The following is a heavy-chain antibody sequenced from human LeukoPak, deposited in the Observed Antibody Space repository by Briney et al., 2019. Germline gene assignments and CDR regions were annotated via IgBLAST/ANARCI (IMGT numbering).Heavy chain of an antibody. D-gene: IGHD6-13*01. V-gene: IGHV3-23*01. CDR1: GFTFNSYG. CDR3: ARGIAAAGILYYFDY. J-gene: IGHJ4*02. Sequence: GGSLRLSCAASGFTFNSYGMSWVRQAPGKGLEWVSAISGSGGSTYYADSVKGRFTISSDNSKNTLYLQMNSLRAEDTAVYYCARGIAAAGILYYFDYWGQGTLVTVSS. CDR2: ISGSGGST.